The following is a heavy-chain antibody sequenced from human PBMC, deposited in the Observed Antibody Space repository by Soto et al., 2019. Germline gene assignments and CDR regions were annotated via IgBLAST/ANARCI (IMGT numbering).Heavy chain of an antibody. J-gene: IGHJ4*02. CDR1: GFTFSSYS. Sequence: EVQLVESGGGLVQPGGSLRLSCAASGFTFSSYSMNWVRQAPGKGLEWVSYISSSSSTIYYADSVKGRFTISRDNAKNSLYLQMNSLRAEDTAVYYCHRVPADIYSWGQGTLVTVSS. V-gene: IGHV3-48*01. D-gene: IGHD2-2*01. CDR3: HRVPADIYS. CDR2: ISSSSSTI.